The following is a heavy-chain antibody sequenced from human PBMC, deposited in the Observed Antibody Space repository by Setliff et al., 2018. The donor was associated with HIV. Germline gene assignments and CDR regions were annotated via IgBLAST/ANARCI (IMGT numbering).Heavy chain of an antibody. Sequence: KTSETLSLTCSVSGGSINRGTYYWTWIRQSAGKGLEWIGHIYITGSTDYNPSLKSRVTISVDTSKNQFSLKLNSVTAADTAVYYCGGNGYYSIDYWGQGTLVTVSS. CDR1: GGSINRGTYY. D-gene: IGHD3-22*01. CDR3: GGNGYYSIDY. J-gene: IGHJ4*02. CDR2: IYITGST. V-gene: IGHV4-61*09.